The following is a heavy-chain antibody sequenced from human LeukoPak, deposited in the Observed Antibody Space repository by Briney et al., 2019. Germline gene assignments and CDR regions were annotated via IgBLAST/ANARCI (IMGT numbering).Heavy chain of an antibody. J-gene: IGHJ5*02. V-gene: IGHV3-53*01. CDR2: IYSGGST. CDR3: ASRATETTDPFWFDP. CDR1: GFTFSSYA. Sequence: GRSLRLSCAASGFTFSSYAMHWVRQAPGKGLEWVAVIYSGGSTYYADSVKGRFAISRDNSKNTLYLQMNSLRAEDTAVYYCASRATETTDPFWFDPWGQGTLVTVPS. D-gene: IGHD4-11*01.